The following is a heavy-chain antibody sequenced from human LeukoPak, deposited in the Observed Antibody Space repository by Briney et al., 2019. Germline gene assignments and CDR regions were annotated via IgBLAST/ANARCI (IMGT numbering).Heavy chain of an antibody. Sequence: GGSLRLSCAASVFTFSSYAMSWVRQAPGKGLEWVSAISGSGGSTYYADSVRGRFTISRDNSKNTLYLQMNSLRAEDTAVYYCAKERGAAAVAYFDYWGQGTLVTVST. CDR3: AKERGAAAVAYFDY. D-gene: IGHD6-13*01. V-gene: IGHV3-23*01. CDR1: VFTFSSYA. CDR2: ISGSGGST. J-gene: IGHJ4*02.